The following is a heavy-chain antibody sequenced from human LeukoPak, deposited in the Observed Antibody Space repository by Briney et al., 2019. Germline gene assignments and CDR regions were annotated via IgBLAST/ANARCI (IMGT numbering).Heavy chain of an antibody. CDR1: GYSISSGYY. J-gene: IGHJ4*02. CDR3: ATLWFGELQHFDY. V-gene: IGHV4-38-2*02. D-gene: IGHD3-10*01. Sequence: SETLSLTCTVSGYSISSGYYWGWIRQPPGKGLEWIGSIYHSGSTYYNPSLKSRVTISVDTSKNQLSLKLSSVTAADTAVYYCATLWFGELQHFDYWGQGTLVTVSS. CDR2: IYHSGST.